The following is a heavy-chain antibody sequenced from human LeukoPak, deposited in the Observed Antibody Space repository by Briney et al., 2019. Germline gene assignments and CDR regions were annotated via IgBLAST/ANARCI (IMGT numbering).Heavy chain of an antibody. D-gene: IGHD5-18*01. V-gene: IGHV3-13*01. J-gene: IGHJ4*02. Sequence: GGSLRLSCTASGFTLGSHNMHWVRQIPGQGLEWVAAVSSGFHAFFADSVQGRFTVSREDARNSLYLQMNSLRAGDTAVYYCVREARGYHYTYFDYWGQGTLVTVSS. CDR1: GFTLGSHN. CDR2: VSSGFHA. CDR3: VREARGYHYTYFDY.